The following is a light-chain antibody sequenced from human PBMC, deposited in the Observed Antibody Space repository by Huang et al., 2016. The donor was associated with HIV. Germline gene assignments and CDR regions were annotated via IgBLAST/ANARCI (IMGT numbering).Light chain of an antibody. CDR3: QQYNNWST. CDR2: GAS. J-gene: IGKJ1*01. V-gene: IGKV3-15*01. Sequence: EIVMTQSPATLSVSPGESATLSCRASQSVSSNLAWYQQKHGQAPRLRIYGASTRATGIPARFSGSASGTEFTLTSSRLQAEDFALYYCQQYNNWSTFGQGTKVEV. CDR1: QSVSSN.